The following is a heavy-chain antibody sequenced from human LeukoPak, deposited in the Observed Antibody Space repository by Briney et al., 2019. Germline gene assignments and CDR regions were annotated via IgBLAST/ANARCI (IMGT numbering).Heavy chain of an antibody. Sequence: PSETLSLTCAAYGGSFSSYYWSWIRQPPGKGLEWIGEINHSGSTNYNPSLKSRVTISVDTSKNQFSLKLSSVTAADTAVYYCASGGDYLYYFDYWGQGTLVTVSS. CDR2: INHSGST. CDR3: ASGGDYLYYFDY. D-gene: IGHD4-17*01. V-gene: IGHV4-34*01. J-gene: IGHJ4*02. CDR1: GGSFSSYY.